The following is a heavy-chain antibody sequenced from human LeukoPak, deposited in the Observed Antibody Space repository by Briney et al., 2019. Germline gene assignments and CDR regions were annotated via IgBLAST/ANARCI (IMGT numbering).Heavy chain of an antibody. CDR3: SRGSGWLSVY. V-gene: IGHV3-23*01. J-gene: IGHJ4*02. Sequence: SGGSLRLSCAASVFTFSSYAMSWRRQAPGKGLEWVSVVSVSAGSTYYADSVMGRFTISRDIFMNTLYLQMNSLTTEDTAVYYCSRGSGWLSVYWGQGTLVTVSS. CDR2: VSVSAGST. CDR1: VFTFSSYA. D-gene: IGHD6-19*01.